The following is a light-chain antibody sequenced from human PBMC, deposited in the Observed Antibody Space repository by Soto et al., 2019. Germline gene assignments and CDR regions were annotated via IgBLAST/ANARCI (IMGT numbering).Light chain of an antibody. Sequence: IVLTQSPGTLSLSPGERATLSCRASQSVSSSYLAWYQQKPGQAPRLLIYGASSRATGIPDRFSGSGSGTQFTLTISSLQSEDFAVYYCQQYVSSPWAFGQGTRLEIK. J-gene: IGKJ5*01. V-gene: IGKV3-20*01. CDR3: QQYVSSPWA. CDR1: QSVSSSY. CDR2: GAS.